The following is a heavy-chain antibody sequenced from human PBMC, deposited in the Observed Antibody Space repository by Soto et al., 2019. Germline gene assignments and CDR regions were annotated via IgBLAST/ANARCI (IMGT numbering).Heavy chain of an antibody. Sequence: CTFSGFSLSTSGMCVSWIRQPPGKALEWLARIDWDDDKYYSTSLKTRLTISKDTSKNQVVLTMTNMDPVDTATYYCARMTSPEAVWFDPWGQGTLVTVSS. D-gene: IGHD4-17*01. CDR3: ARMTSPEAVWFDP. V-gene: IGHV2-70*11. CDR1: GFSLSTSGMC. J-gene: IGHJ5*02. CDR2: IDWDDDK.